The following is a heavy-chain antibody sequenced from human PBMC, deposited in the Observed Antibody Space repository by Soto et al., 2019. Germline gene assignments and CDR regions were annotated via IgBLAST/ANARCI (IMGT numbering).Heavy chain of an antibody. V-gene: IGHV3-23*01. Sequence: GGSLRLPCAASGFTFSSYAMSWVRQGPWKGLGWVSSMSGSGGSTYYADSVKGRFTISRDNSKNTLYLQMNSLRAEDTAVYYCAKGRSVTTVVTRSYWYFDLWGRGTLVTVSS. J-gene: IGHJ2*01. CDR2: MSGSGGST. CDR3: AKGRSVTTVVTRSYWYFDL. CDR1: GFTFSSYA. D-gene: IGHD4-17*01.